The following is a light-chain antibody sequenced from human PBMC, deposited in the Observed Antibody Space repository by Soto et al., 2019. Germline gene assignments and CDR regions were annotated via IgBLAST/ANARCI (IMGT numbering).Light chain of an antibody. Sequence: QSVLTQPASVSGSPGQSITISCTGTSSDVGSYNLVSWYQQHPCKAPKLMIYEVSKRPSGVSNRFSGSKSGNTASLTISGLQAEDEADYYCCSYAGSSTFYVFGTGTKLTVL. CDR1: SSDVGSYNL. CDR3: CSYAGSSTFYV. CDR2: EVS. J-gene: IGLJ1*01. V-gene: IGLV2-23*02.